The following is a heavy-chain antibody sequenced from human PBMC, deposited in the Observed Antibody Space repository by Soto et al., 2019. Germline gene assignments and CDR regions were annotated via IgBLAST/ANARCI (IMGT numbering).Heavy chain of an antibody. Sequence: SETLSLTCAVSGGSISSGGYSWSWIRQPPGKGLEWIGYIYHSGSTYYNPSLKSRVTISVDRSKNQFSLKLSSVTAADTAVYYCAREDQAYCGGDCRYNWFDPWGQGTLVTVSS. CDR3: AREDQAYCGGDCRYNWFDP. CDR2: IYHSGST. D-gene: IGHD2-21*02. J-gene: IGHJ5*02. CDR1: GGSISSGGYS. V-gene: IGHV4-30-2*01.